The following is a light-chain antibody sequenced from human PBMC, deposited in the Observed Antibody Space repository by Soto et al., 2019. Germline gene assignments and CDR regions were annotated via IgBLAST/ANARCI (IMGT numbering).Light chain of an antibody. J-gene: IGKJ1*01. V-gene: IGKV3-20*01. Sequence: EIVLTQSPGSLSLSPGERATLSCRASQSVDDKYLAWYQQKRGQAPRLLIYDAFSRATGVPDRFIGSGSGTDFTLTISRLEPEDFGLYYCQQSPRTFGQGTKVEIK. CDR3: QQSPRT. CDR1: QSVDDKY. CDR2: DAF.